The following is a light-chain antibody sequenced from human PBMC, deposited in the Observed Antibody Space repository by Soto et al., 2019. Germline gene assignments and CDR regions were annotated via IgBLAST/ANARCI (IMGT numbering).Light chain of an antibody. CDR2: DDD. CDR1: SCTIGGNS. Sequence: QSVLTQPPSVSAAPGHRVTISCSGRSCTIGGNSVSWYQQLPGTAPKLLIYDDDKRPSGIPDRFSGSKSGTSASLAIRGLRSEDEADYYCAAWDDSLSGLYVFGTGTKVTVL. J-gene: IGLJ1*01. V-gene: IGLV1-47*01. CDR3: AAWDDSLSGLYV.